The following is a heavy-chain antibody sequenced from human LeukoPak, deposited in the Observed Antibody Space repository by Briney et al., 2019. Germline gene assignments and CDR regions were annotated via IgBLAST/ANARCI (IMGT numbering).Heavy chain of an antibody. CDR2: IIPIFGTA. V-gene: IGHV1-69*05. CDR1: GGTFSSYA. D-gene: IGHD4-23*01. Sequence: SVKVSCKASGGTFSSYAISWVRQAPGQGLEWMGGIIPIFGTANYAQKFQGRVTITTDESTSTAYVELSSLRSEDTAVYYCARAPLDDYGGNSGYYYMDVWGKGTTVTVSS. CDR3: ARAPLDDYGGNSGYYYMDV. J-gene: IGHJ6*03.